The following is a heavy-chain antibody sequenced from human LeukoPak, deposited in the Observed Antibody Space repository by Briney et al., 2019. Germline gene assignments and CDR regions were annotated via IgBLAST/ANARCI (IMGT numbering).Heavy chain of an antibody. V-gene: IGHV1-18*01. Sequence: ASVTVSFKSSAHTFTIYGISWVRQAPGQGLEWMGWISAYNGNTNYAQKLQDRVTMTTDTSTSTAYMELRSLRSDDTAVYYCARGIPIVVVPAAIRDYYYYYYMDVWGKGTTVTVSS. J-gene: IGHJ6*03. D-gene: IGHD2-2*01. CDR3: ARGIPIVVVPAAIRDYYYYYYMDV. CDR1: AHTFTIYG. CDR2: ISAYNGNT.